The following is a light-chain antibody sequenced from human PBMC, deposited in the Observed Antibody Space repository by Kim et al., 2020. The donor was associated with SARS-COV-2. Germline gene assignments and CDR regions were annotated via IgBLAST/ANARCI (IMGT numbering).Light chain of an antibody. Sequence: GQRVTISCSGSSSNIGSNTVNWYQHLPGTAPKLLIYSNNQRPSGVPDRFSGSKSGTSASLAISGLQSDDEADYYCATWDDSLSGWVFGGGTQLTVL. CDR3: ATWDDSLSGWV. CDR1: SSNIGSNT. J-gene: IGLJ3*02. CDR2: SNN. V-gene: IGLV1-44*01.